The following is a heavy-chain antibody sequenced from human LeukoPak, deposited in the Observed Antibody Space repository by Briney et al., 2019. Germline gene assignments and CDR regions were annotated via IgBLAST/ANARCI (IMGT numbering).Heavy chain of an antibody. CDR3: AKDPRDHSYGWNWRYFDY. D-gene: IGHD5-18*01. Sequence: PGGSLRLSCEAPGFTVSSSYMTWVRQAPGKGLEWVAFIRYDGSDKYYADSVKGRFTISRDNSKNTLYLQMKSLRAEDTAVYYCAKDPRDHSYGWNWRYFDYWGQGTLVTVSA. J-gene: IGHJ4*02. V-gene: IGHV3-30*02. CDR2: IRYDGSDK. CDR1: GFTVSSSY.